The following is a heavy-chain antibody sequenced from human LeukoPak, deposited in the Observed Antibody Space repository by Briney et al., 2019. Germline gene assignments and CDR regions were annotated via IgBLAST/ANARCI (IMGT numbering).Heavy chain of an antibody. CDR3: AKDLPEYGDYIEGY. D-gene: IGHD4-17*01. Sequence: GGSLRLSCAASGFTFSSFGMSWVRQAPGKGLEWVSTISGSGGIIDYADSVKGRFTFSRDNSRNMVYLQMNSLRAEDTAVYYCAKDLPEYGDYIEGYWGQGTLVTVSS. CDR1: GFTFSSFG. CDR2: ISGSGGII. J-gene: IGHJ4*02. V-gene: IGHV3-23*01.